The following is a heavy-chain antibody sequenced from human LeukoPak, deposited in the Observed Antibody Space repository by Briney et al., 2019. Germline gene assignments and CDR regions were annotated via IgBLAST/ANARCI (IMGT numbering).Heavy chain of an antibody. V-gene: IGHV1-24*01. J-gene: IGHJ4*02. CDR1: GYTLTELS. CDR2: FDPEDGET. D-gene: IGHD3-22*01. Sequence: ASVKVSCKVSGYTLTELSMHWVRQAPGKGLEWMGGFDPEDGETIYAQKFQGRVTMTRDTSTSTVYMELSSLRSEDTAVYYCARDSSGYYYDYWGQGTLVTVSS. CDR3: ARDSSGYYYDY.